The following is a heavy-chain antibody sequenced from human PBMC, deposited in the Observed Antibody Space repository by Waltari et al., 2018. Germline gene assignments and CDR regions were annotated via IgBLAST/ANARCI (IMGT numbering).Heavy chain of an antibody. D-gene: IGHD3-3*01. J-gene: IGHJ4*02. Sequence: EVQLLESGGGLVQPGGSLRLSCAASGFTFSSYAMSWGRQAPGKGLEWVSAISGSGGSTYYADSVKGRFTISRDNSKNTLYLQMNSLRAEDTAVYYCAKDTYYDFWSGTNWGQGTLVTVSS. CDR2: ISGSGGST. V-gene: IGHV3-23*01. CDR1: GFTFSSYA. CDR3: AKDTYYDFWSGTN.